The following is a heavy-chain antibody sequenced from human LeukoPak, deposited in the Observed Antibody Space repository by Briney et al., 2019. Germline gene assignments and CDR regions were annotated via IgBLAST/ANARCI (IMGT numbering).Heavy chain of an antibody. D-gene: IGHD1-14*01. CDR1: GFTFSDYY. J-gene: IGHJ4*02. Sequence: GGSLRLSCAASGFTFSDYYMSWISQAPGKGLEWVSYISSSGSTIYYADSVKGRFTISRDNSKNSLYLQLTSLRAEDTALYYCARDRGRNSFDYWGQGTLVSVSS. CDR3: ARDRGRNSFDY. CDR2: ISSSGSTI. V-gene: IGHV3-11*04.